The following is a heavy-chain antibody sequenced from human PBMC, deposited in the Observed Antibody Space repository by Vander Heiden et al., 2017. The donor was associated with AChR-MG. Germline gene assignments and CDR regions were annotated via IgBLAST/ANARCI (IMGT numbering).Heavy chain of an antibody. Sequence: QITLNESGHTLVIPTQTPTLTCLFPGFSLRTSGVGGGAIHQPPGKDLEWLALIYWNDDKRYSPSLKSRLTITKDTSKNQVVLTMTNMDPVDTATYYCAHRPPGGRGYYISYNWFDPWGQETLVTVSS. CDR1: GFSLRTSGVG. CDR2: IYWNDDK. V-gene: IGHV2-5*01. CDR3: AHRPPGGRGYYISYNWFDP. D-gene: IGHD3-3*01. J-gene: IGHJ5*02.